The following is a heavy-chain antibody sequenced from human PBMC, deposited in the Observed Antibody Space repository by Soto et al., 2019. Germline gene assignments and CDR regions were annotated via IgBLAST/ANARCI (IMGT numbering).Heavy chain of an antibody. CDR1: GYSFTSYY. D-gene: IGHD3-10*01. CDR3: ARQRITRVRGVSSSGLDV. CDR2: IHPGDPET. Sequence: GESLKISCKGSGYSFTSYYIAWVRQMPGKGLEWMGIIHPGDPETRYSPSFQGHVIISADKSISSAYLQWSSLEAADTAMYYCARQRITRVRGVSSSGLDVWGQGTTVTVSS. V-gene: IGHV5-51*01. J-gene: IGHJ6*02.